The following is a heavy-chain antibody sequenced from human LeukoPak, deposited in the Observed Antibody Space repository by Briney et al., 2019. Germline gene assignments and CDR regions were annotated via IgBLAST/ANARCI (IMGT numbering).Heavy chain of an antibody. V-gene: IGHV5-51*01. CDR2: VYPGDSDT. CDR1: GYSFTTYW. J-gene: IGHJ5*02. Sequence: GESLKISCKASGYSFTTYWIGWVRQMPGKGLEWMGIVYPGDSDTRYSPSFQGQVTISADKSISTAYLQWSSLKASDTAMYYCARHMDCSGGSCYPGFSWFDPWGQGTLVTVSS. D-gene: IGHD2-15*01. CDR3: ARHMDCSGGSCYPGFSWFDP.